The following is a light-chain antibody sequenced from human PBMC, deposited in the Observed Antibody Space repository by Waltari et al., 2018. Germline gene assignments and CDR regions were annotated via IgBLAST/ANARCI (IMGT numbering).Light chain of an antibody. Sequence: SALTQPASVSGSPGQSITISSTGTSSDVGGYIYVSWYQHQPGTAPILIRYEVTNRPPGISNRLPGSKSCNTASLTLSDLQAEDDAYYYCNSDTRMSMFHWVFGGGTKLTVL. CDR3: NSDTRMSMFHWV. CDR2: EVT. V-gene: IGLV2-14*01. CDR1: SSDVGGYIY. J-gene: IGLJ3*02.